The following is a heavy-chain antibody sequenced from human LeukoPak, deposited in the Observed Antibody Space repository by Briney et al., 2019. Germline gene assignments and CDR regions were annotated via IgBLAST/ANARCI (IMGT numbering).Heavy chain of an antibody. CDR3: ARGDFCSKSNCYLRPMDV. Sequence: PSETLSLTCTFSGGSISDYYWNWIRQPLGKGLGWSGYIYYSGSTTYNPSLKSRVTMSVDTAKNQFSLKLRSVTAADTAVYYCARGDFCSKSNCYLRPMDVWGKGTTVTVSS. CDR1: GGSISDYY. D-gene: IGHD3-3*01. CDR2: IYYSGST. J-gene: IGHJ6*03. V-gene: IGHV4-59*01.